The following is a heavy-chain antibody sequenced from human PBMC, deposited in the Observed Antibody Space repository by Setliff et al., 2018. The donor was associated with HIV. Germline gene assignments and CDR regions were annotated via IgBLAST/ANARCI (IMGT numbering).Heavy chain of an antibody. CDR3: ARRTFGSGRFDP. D-gene: IGHD6-19*01. V-gene: IGHV4-61*09. CDR2: VHSTLST. Sequence: PSETLSLTCTVSGDSMTSGSFYWSCVRQPAGKGLEWIGQVHSTLSTNYNPSLKSRLSISADTSKNQFSLNLRFVTAADTALYYCARRTFGSGRFDPWGQGTPVTVSS. CDR1: GDSMTSGSFY. J-gene: IGHJ5*02.